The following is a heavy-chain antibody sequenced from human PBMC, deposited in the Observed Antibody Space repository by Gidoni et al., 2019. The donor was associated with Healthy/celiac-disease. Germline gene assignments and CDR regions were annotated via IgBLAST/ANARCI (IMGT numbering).Heavy chain of an antibody. J-gene: IGHJ6*02. V-gene: IGHV7-4-1*02. CDR2: INTNTGNP. Sequence: QVQLVQSGSELKKPGASVQVSCTASGYTFTRYAMHWVRQAPGQGPEWMGWINTNTGNPTYAKGFTGRFVFSLDTAVSTAYLQISSLKAEDTAVYYCARDLQPYSSGWYSGGYYYYGMDVWGQGTTVTVSS. CDR3: ARDLQPYSSGWYSGGYYYYGMDV. CDR1: GYTFTRYA. D-gene: IGHD6-19*01.